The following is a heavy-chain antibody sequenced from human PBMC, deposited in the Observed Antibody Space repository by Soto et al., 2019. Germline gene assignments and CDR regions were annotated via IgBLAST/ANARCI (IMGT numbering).Heavy chain of an antibody. J-gene: IGHJ6*02. CDR1: GGSISRYY. CDR2: IYYSGST. V-gene: IGHV4-59*01. D-gene: IGHD2-8*01. CDR3: ARDIMGTNYYYYGMDG. Sequence: PSETLSLTCTVSGGSISRYYWSWIRQPPGKGLEWIGYIYYSGSTNYNPSLKSRVTISVDTSKNQFSLKLSSVTAADTAVYYCARDIMGTNYYYYGMDGWGQGTTVTVSS.